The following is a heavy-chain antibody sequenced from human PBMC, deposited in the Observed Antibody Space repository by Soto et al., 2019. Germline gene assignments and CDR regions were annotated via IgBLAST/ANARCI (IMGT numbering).Heavy chain of an antibody. CDR2: FDPEDGET. CDR1: GYTLTDLS. Sequence: ASVKVSCKVSGYTLTDLSMQWVRQAPGKGLEWMGGFDPEDGETIYAQKFQGRVTMTEDTATDTAYMELSSLRSDDTAVYYCARELLSSGWYYYGMDVWGQGTTVTVSS. CDR3: ARELLSSGWYYYGMDV. D-gene: IGHD6-19*01. J-gene: IGHJ6*02. V-gene: IGHV1-24*01.